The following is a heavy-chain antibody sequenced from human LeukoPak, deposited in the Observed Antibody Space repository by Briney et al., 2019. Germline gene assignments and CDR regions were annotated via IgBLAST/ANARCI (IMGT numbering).Heavy chain of an antibody. CDR1: GFTFSSYA. CDR2: ISGGGGST. J-gene: IGHJ4*02. Sequence: GGSLRLSCAASGFTFSSYAMSWVRQAPGKGLEWVSTISGGGGSTYYADSVKGRFTISRDNSKNTLYLQMNSLRADDTAVYYCAKRRVTTVAFSFDYWGQGTLVTVSS. D-gene: IGHD4-23*01. CDR3: AKRRVTTVAFSFDY. V-gene: IGHV3-23*01.